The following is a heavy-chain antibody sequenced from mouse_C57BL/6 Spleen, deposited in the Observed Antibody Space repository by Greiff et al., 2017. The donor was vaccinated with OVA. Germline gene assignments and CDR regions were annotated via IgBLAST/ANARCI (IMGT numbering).Heavy chain of an antibody. CDR3: ANEGY. Sequence: VQLQQSGPELVKPGASVKISCKASGYTFTDYYMNWVKQSHGKSLEWIGDINPNNGGTSYNQKFKGKATLTVEKSSSTAYMELRSLTSDDSAVYYCANEGYWGQGTTLTVSS. V-gene: IGHV1-26*01. CDR2: INPNNGGT. CDR1: GYTFTDYY. J-gene: IGHJ2*01.